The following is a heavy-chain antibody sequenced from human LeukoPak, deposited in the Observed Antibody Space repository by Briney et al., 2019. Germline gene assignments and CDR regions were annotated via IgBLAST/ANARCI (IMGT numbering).Heavy chain of an antibody. V-gene: IGHV4-39*01. Sequence: SETLSLTCTVSGGSISSSSYYWGWIRQPPGKGLEWIGSIYYSGSTYYNPSLKSRVTISVDTSKNQFSLKLSSVTAADTAVYYCARHSAYYDSSNFGYWGQGTLVTVSS. CDR3: ARHSAYYDSSNFGY. CDR2: IYYSGST. D-gene: IGHD3-22*01. CDR1: GGSISSSSYY. J-gene: IGHJ4*02.